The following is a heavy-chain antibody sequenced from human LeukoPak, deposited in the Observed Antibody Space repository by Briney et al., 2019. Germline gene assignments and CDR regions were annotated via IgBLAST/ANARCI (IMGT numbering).Heavy chain of an antibody. Sequence: SVKVSCKASAGTFSSYAISWVRQAPGQGLEWMGRIIPILGIANYAQKFQGRVTITADKSTSTAYMELSSLRSEDTAVYYCAMDYRRGAFDIWGQGTMVTVSS. D-gene: IGHD3/OR15-3a*01. V-gene: IGHV1-69*04. CDR3: AMDYRRGAFDI. CDR2: IIPILGIA. CDR1: AGTFSSYA. J-gene: IGHJ3*02.